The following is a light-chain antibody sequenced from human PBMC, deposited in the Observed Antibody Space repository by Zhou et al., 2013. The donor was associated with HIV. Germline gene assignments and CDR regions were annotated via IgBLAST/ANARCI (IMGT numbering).Light chain of an antibody. Sequence: EIVLTQSPGTLSLSPGERATLSCRASQSVSSNYLAWYQQKPGQAPRLLIYGASSRATGIPDRFSGSGSGTDFTFTISRLEAEDFAVYYCQQYGSSPTFGQGTKVEIK. J-gene: IGKJ1*01. CDR2: GAS. V-gene: IGKV3-20*01. CDR3: QQYGSSPT. CDR1: QSVSSNY.